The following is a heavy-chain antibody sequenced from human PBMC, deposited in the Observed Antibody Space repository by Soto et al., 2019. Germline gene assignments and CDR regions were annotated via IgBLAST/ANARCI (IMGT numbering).Heavy chain of an antibody. V-gene: IGHV4-61*01. J-gene: IGHJ5*02. CDR2: INYSGSA. CDR1: GGSVRSGNYY. Sequence: QVQLQESGPGLVKPSETLSLTCTVSGGSVRSGNYYWSWIRQPPGKGLEWIVYINYSGSANYNPSLKSRVTISVDTSKNQFSLNLTSVTAADTAVYYCVIVDVAVAAFDPWGQGTLVTVSS. CDR3: VIVDVAVAAFDP. D-gene: IGHD6-19*01.